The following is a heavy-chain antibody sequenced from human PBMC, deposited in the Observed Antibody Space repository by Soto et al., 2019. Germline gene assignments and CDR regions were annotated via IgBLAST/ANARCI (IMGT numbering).Heavy chain of an antibody. V-gene: IGHV1-18*01. CDR2: ISAYNGNT. Sequence: ASVKVSCKASGYTFTSYGISWVRQAPGQGLEWMGWISAYNGNTNYAQKLQGRFTVSRDNAKNSLLLEMNSLRAEDAALYYCAKDIGHYGELPLFEYWGQGTLVTVSS. CDR1: GYTFTSYG. CDR3: AKDIGHYGELPLFEY. J-gene: IGHJ4*02. D-gene: IGHD4-17*01.